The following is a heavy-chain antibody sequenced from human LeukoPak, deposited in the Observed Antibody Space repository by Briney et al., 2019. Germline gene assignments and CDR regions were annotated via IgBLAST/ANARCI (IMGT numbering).Heavy chain of an antibody. Sequence: SETLSLTCTVSGGSISSYYWSWVRQPAGKGLEWIGRIYASGNTNYNPSLKGRVTMTVDTSKNQFSLNLSSVTAADTAVYYCASASYYDSSGYMDVWGKGTTVTVSS. CDR1: GGSISSYY. CDR3: ASASYYDSSGYMDV. CDR2: IYASGNT. V-gene: IGHV4-4*07. J-gene: IGHJ6*03. D-gene: IGHD3-22*01.